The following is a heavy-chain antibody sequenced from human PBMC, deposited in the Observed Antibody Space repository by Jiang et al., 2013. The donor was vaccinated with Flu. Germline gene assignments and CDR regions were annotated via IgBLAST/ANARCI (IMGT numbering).Heavy chain of an antibody. CDR3: ARDPSGYCSSTSCYTITGSTFYFDY. J-gene: IGHJ4*02. Sequence: QTLSLTCAISGDGVSRNSAAWNWIRQSPSGGLEWLGRTYYRSKWYNDYAVSVKSRITINPDTSKNQFSLQLNSVTPEDTAVYYCARDPSGYCSSTSCYTITGSTFYFDYWGQGTLVTVSS. CDR1: GDGVSRNSAA. D-gene: IGHD2-2*01. V-gene: IGHV6-1*01. CDR2: TYYRSKWYN.